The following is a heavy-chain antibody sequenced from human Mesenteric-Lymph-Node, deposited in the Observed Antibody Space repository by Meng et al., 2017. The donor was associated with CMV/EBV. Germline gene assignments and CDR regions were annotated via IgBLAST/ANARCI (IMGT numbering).Heavy chain of an antibody. CDR3: ARQPTGGGGAFDI. CDR1: GFTFSSYW. CDR2: IKQDGSEK. D-gene: IGHD1-26*01. Sequence: GESLKISCAASGFTFSSYWMTWVRQAPGKGLEWVANIKQDGSEKYYVDSVKGRFTISRDNAKNSLYLQMSSLRAEDTAVYFCARQPTGGGGAFDIWGQGTMVTVSS. J-gene: IGHJ3*02. V-gene: IGHV3-7*01.